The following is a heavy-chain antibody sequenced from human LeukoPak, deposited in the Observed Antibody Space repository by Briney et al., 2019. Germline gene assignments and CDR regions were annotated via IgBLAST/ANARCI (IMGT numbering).Heavy chain of an antibody. J-gene: IGHJ4*02. CDR3: GTHYYDSSGYYPWYFDY. V-gene: IGHV4-39*01. D-gene: IGHD3-22*01. CDR1: GGSISSSSYY. Sequence: SETLSLTCTVSGGSISSSSYYWGWIRQPPGKGLERIGSIYYSGYTYYNPSLKSRVTISVDTSKNQFSLKLSSVTAAGTAVYYCGTHYYDSSGYYPWYFDYWGQGTLVTVSS. CDR2: IYYSGYT.